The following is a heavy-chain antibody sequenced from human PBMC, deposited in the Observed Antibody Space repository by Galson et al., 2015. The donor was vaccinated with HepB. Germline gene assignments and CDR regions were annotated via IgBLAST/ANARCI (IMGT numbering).Heavy chain of an antibody. CDR1: GFTFSDHA. CDR3: AQDGGSGLRYLEWVVSGNYFDH. J-gene: IGHJ4*02. Sequence: SLRLSCAASGFTFSDHAMHWVRQAPGKGLEWVAVVSFGGNNIYYADSVKGRFTVSRENSKNMLYLQMNSLRLEDTAIYYCAQDGGSGLRYLEWVVSGNYFDHWGQGSLVTVSS. D-gene: IGHD3-3*01. V-gene: IGHV3-30*04. CDR2: VSFGGNNI.